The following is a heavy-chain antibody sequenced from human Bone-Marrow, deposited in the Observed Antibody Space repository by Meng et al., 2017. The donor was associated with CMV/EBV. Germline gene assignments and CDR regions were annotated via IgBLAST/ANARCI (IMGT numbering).Heavy chain of an antibody. Sequence: GESLKISCTASGFTFSNHWMRWVRQAPGKGLEWVASIRPDGSDQYYVDSVRGRFTISRDNAQNSLSMQLDSLRVEDTAVYYCAGDGMATSGAYVASWGRGTLVTVSS. D-gene: IGHD5-24*01. V-gene: IGHV3-7*01. CDR2: IRPDGSDQ. CDR1: GFTFSNHW. J-gene: IGHJ4*02. CDR3: AGDGMATSGAYVAS.